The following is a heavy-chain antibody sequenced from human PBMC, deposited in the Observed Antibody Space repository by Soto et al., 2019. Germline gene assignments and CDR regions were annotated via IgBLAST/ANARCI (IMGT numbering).Heavy chain of an antibody. V-gene: IGHV1-18*04. CDR1: GYTFTSYG. D-gene: IGHD5-12*01. CDR3: ARHSGVDGAFDI. Sequence: ASVKFSCKASGYTFTSYGISWVRQAPGQGLEWMGWISAYNGNTNYAQKLQGRVTMTTDTSTSTAYMELRGLRSDDTAVYYCARHSGVDGAFDIWGQGTMVTVSS. CDR2: ISAYNGNT. J-gene: IGHJ3*02.